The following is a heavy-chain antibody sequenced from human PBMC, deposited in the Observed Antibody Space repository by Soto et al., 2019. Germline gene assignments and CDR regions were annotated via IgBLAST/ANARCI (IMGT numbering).Heavy chain of an antibody. CDR3: AKDQGGCSSTSCPL. J-gene: IGHJ4*02. V-gene: IGHV3-23*01. Sequence: LRLSCAASGFTFSSYAMSWVRQAPGKGLEWVSAISGSGGSTYYADSVKGRFTISRDNSKNTLYLQMNSLRAEDTAVYYCAKDQGGCSSTSCPLWGQGTLVTVSS. CDR2: ISGSGGST. CDR1: GFTFSSYA. D-gene: IGHD2-2*01.